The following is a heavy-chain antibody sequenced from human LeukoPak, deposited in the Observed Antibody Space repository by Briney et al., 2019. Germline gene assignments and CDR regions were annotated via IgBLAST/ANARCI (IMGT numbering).Heavy chain of an antibody. CDR1: GGSISSGSYY. CDR2: IYTSGST. Sequence: KSSETLSLTCTVSGGSISSGSYYWSWIRQPAGKGLEWIGRIYTSGSTNYNPSLKSRVTISLDTSKNQFSLKLSSVTAADTAVYYCARVTMVGGFDPWGQGTLVTVSS. D-gene: IGHD3-10*01. J-gene: IGHJ5*02. CDR3: ARVTMVGGFDP. V-gene: IGHV4-61*02.